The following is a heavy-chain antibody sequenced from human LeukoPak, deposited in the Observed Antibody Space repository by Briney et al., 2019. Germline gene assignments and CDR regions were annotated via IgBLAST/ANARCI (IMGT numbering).Heavy chain of an antibody. CDR1: GFTFSSYA. J-gene: IGHJ6*03. CDR3: AKTAGSSTSYYYYYMDV. V-gene: IGHV3-23*01. CDR2: ISGSGGST. D-gene: IGHD2-2*01. Sequence: GGSLRLSCAASGFTFSSYAMSWVRQAPGKGLEWVSAISGSGGSTYYADSVKGRFTISRDNSKNTLYLQMNSLRAEDTAVYYCAKTAGSSTSYYYYYMDVWGKGTTVTVSS.